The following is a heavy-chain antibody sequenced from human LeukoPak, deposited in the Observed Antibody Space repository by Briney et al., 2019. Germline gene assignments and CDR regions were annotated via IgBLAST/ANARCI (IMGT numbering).Heavy chain of an antibody. Sequence: ASVKVSCKASGYTFTSYDINWVRQATGQGLEWMGWMNPNSGNTGYAQKFQGRVTMTRNTSISTAYMELSSLRSEDTAVYYCARVRSAVTTLAKRNWFDPWGQGTLVTLSS. CDR2: MNPNSGNT. CDR3: ARVRSAVTTLAKRNWFDP. J-gene: IGHJ5*02. V-gene: IGHV1-8*01. CDR1: GYTFTSYD. D-gene: IGHD4-17*01.